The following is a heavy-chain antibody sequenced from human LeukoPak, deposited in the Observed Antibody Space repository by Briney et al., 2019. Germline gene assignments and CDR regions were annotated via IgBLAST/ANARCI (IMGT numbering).Heavy chain of an antibody. CDR3: TRRAKDDCSGYYST. J-gene: IGHJ5*02. V-gene: IGHV3-73*01. CDR1: GFTFSGSA. CDR2: IRSKVNTYAT. D-gene: IGHD3-22*01. Sequence: PGGSLKLSCAASGFTFSGSAMHWVRQSSGKGLEWVGRIRSKVNTYATAYAASLKDRCTISRDDSHNTVYLQMNSRQTEDTAVYYWTRRAKDDCSGYYSTWGQGNPVTVSA.